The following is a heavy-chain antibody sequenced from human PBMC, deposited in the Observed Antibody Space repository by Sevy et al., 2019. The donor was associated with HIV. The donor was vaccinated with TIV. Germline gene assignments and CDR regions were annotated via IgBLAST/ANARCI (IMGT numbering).Heavy chain of an antibody. CDR3: ARDGGYNYGQTLHFDY. V-gene: IGHV4-4*07. CDR1: GASINPYY. D-gene: IGHD5-18*01. Sequence: SETLSLTCTVSGASINPYYWSWIRQPAGKGLEWIGRIYASGSTNYNPSLKSRVTMSVDTSKNQFSLKMNSVTAADTAVYYSARDGGYNYGQTLHFDYWGQGTLVTVSS. CDR2: IYASGST. J-gene: IGHJ4*02.